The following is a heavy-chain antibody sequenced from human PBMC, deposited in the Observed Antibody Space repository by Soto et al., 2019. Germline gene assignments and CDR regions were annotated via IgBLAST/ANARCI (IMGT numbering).Heavy chain of an antibody. J-gene: IGHJ6*02. Sequence: PSETLSLTCGVYGGSFSGYYWSWIRQHPGKGLEWIVYIYYSGSTYYNPSLKSRVTISVDTSKNQFSLKLSSVTAADTAVYYFARDRWGLETMIVVDYCMDVWGQGTTVTVSS. V-gene: IGHV4-31*11. CDR2: IYYSGST. D-gene: IGHD3-22*01. CDR1: GGSFSGYY. CDR3: ARDRWGLETMIVVDYCMDV.